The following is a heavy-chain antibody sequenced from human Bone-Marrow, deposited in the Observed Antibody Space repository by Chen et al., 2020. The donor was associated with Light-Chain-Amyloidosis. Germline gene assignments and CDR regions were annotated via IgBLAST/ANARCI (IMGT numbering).Heavy chain of an antibody. D-gene: IGHD5-12*01. Sequence: EVQLEQSGPEVKKPGESLKISCKGSGYTFPNYWIGWVRQMPGKGLEWMGAIYPDDSDARYSPSFEGLVTISANKSITTAYLRWRSVKASDTAMCYWARRRDGYNFDYWGQGTLVIVSS. J-gene: IGHJ4*02. CDR2: IYPDDSDA. CDR1: GYTFPNYW. CDR3: ARRRDGYNFDY. V-gene: IGHV5-51*01.